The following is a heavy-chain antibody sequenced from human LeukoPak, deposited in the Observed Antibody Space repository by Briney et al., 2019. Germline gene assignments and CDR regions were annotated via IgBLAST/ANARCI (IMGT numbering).Heavy chain of an antibody. CDR2: IFTSGSP. Sequence: SETLSLTCSVSGGSIGGHYWNWIRQAPGKGLEWIGHIFTSGSPNYSPSLKSRVTFSRDTARSQIYLRMTSVTAADTAIYYCARSEEGRFYDSAGYCVPFDLWGQGIMVIVSS. D-gene: IGHD2-15*01. J-gene: IGHJ3*01. CDR3: ARSEEGRFYDSAGYCVPFDL. CDR1: GGSIGGHY. V-gene: IGHV4-4*07.